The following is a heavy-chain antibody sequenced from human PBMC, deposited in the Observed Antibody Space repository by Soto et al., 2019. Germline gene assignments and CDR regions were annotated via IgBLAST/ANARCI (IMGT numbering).Heavy chain of an antibody. D-gene: IGHD1-1*01. CDR2: INTGNGNT. Sequence: ASVKVSCKASGYTFTSYAIHWVRQAPGQRLEWMGWINTGNGNTKYSQKFQGRVTITRDTSASTAYMELSSLRSEDTAVYYCARYRYTLDRSPWYFDYWGQGTLVTVSS. J-gene: IGHJ4*02. CDR3: ARYRYTLDRSPWYFDY. V-gene: IGHV1-3*04. CDR1: GYTFTSYA.